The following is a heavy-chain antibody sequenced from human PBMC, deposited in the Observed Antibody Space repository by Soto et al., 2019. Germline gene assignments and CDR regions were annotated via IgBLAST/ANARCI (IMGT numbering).Heavy chain of an antibody. D-gene: IGHD6-6*01. CDR2: IYPGDSDT. V-gene: IGHV5-51*01. Sequence: GESLKISWKGSGYSFTSYWIGWGRQMPGKGLEWMGIIYPGDSDTRYSPSFQGQVTISADKSISTAYLQWSSLKASDTAMYYCARRFREAHFDYWGQGTLVTVSS. CDR3: ARRFREAHFDY. J-gene: IGHJ4*02. CDR1: GYSFTSYW.